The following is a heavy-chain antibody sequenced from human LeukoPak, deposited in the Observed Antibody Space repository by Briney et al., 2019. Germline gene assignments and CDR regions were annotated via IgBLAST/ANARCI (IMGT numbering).Heavy chain of an antibody. D-gene: IGHD4-11*01. CDR3: ASDGYRNFGAAFDI. V-gene: IGHV3-74*01. J-gene: IGHJ3*02. CDR2: INNDGSST. CDR1: GFTFNTYW. Sequence: GGSLRLSCAASGFTFNTYWMHWVRHAPGKGLVWVAHINNDGSSTNYADSVKGRFTISRDNAKNTLYLQMNSLRAEDTAVYYCASDGYRNFGAAFDIWGQGTLVTVSS.